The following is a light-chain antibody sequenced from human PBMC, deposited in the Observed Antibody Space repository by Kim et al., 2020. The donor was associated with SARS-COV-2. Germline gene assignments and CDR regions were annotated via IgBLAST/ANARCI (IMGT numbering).Light chain of an antibody. CDR1: QSVSSSY. J-gene: IGKJ5*01. CDR3: QKYEHGIT. V-gene: IGKV3-20*01. Sequence: EIVLTQSPGTLSLSPGERATLSCRASQSVSSSYLAWYQQKPGQAPRLLIYGASSRATGIPDRFSGSGSGTDFTLTISRLEPEDFAVYYCQKYEHGITFGQGTRLEIK. CDR2: GAS.